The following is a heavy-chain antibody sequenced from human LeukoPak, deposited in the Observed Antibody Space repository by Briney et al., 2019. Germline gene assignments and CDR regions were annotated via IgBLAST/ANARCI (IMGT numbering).Heavy chain of an antibody. CDR2: ISAYNGNT. CDR3: ARFGLYSGSYWAFDY. V-gene: IGHV1-18*01. D-gene: IGHD1-26*01. CDR1: GGTFSSYA. J-gene: IGHJ4*02. Sequence: KVSGKASGGTFSSYAISWVRQAPGQGLEWMGWISAYNGNTNYAQKLQGRVTMTTDTSTSTAYMELRSLRSDDTAVYYCARFGLYSGSYWAFDYWGQGTLVTVSS.